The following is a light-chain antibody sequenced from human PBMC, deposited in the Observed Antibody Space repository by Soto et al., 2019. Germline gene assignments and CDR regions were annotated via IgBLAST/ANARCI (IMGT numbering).Light chain of an antibody. Sequence: DIVLTQSPGALPLSPGKRATLSSRARQQVSSSYLTWYQQRPGQAPRLLIYDATTRDTGVPARFSGSGYGTEFTLTITSLQSEDFAVYHCQQYDKRPPTFGQGTKVDIK. CDR1: QQVSSSY. CDR3: QQYDKRPPT. V-gene: IGKV3-15*01. J-gene: IGKJ1*01. CDR2: DAT.